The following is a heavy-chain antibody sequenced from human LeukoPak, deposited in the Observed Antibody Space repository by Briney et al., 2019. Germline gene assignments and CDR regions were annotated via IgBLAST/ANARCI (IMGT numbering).Heavy chain of an antibody. D-gene: IGHD1-26*01. Sequence: SETLSLTCTVSGGSISSYYWSWIRQPPGKGLEWIGRIYTSGSTNYNPSLKSRVTISVDTSKNQFSLKLSSVTAADTAVYYCASTGIVGATSDYWGQGTLVTVSS. J-gene: IGHJ4*02. CDR2: IYTSGST. CDR1: GGSISSYY. V-gene: IGHV4-4*08. CDR3: ASTGIVGATSDY.